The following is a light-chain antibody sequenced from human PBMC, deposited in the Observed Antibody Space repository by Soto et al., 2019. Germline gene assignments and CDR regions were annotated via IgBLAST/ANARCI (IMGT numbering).Light chain of an antibody. Sequence: EIVMTQSPATLSLSPGERATXXXRASQSVSSNLAWYQQKPGQAPRLLIYGASNRATGIPDRFSGSGSGTDFTLTISRLEPEDFAVYYCQQYGSSGTFGQGTKVDIK. CDR2: GAS. CDR1: QSVSSN. CDR3: QQYGSSGT. J-gene: IGKJ1*01. V-gene: IGKV3-20*01.